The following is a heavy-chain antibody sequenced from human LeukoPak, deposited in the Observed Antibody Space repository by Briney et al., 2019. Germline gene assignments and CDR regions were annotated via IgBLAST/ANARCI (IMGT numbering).Heavy chain of an antibody. J-gene: IGHJ4*02. CDR3: ARALNLAAAGTLDY. CDR1: GSTFTTYG. Sequence: ASVKVSSRPSGSTFTTYGLHWVRRAPGQGLEWLGWINTNNENPTFAQGFTGRFVFSLDTSVSTAYLQISSLKAEDTAVYYCARALNLAAAGTLDYWGQGSLVTVSS. CDR2: INTNNENP. D-gene: IGHD6-13*01. V-gene: IGHV7-4-1*02.